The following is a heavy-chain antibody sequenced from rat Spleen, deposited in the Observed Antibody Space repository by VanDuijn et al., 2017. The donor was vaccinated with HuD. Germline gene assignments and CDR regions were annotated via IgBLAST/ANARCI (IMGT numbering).Heavy chain of an antibody. D-gene: IGHD1-6*01. J-gene: IGHJ3*01. Sequence: EVQLQESGPGLVKPSQSLSLTCSVTGYSITSSYRWDWLRKFPGNKLEWMGYINSAGNANYNPSLKSRISITRDTSNNQFFLQVNSLSTEDTATYYCARSEGTHYYLPLADWGQGTLVTVSS. CDR3: ARSEGTHYYLPLAD. CDR2: INSAGNA. V-gene: IGHV3-3*01. CDR1: GYSITSSYR.